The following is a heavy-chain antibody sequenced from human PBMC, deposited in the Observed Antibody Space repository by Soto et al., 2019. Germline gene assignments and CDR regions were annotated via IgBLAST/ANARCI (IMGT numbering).Heavy chain of an antibody. CDR1: GGSIRSGGYS. V-gene: IGHV4-30-2*01. Sequence: SQTLSLTCAVSGGSIRSGGYSWSWIRQPPGKGLEWIGYIYHSGSTYYNPSLKSRVTISVDRSKNQFSLKLSSVTAADTAGYYCAIVAEQQLVFFDYWGKGTLVSLSS. D-gene: IGHD6-13*01. CDR2: IYHSGST. J-gene: IGHJ4*02. CDR3: AIVAEQQLVFFDY.